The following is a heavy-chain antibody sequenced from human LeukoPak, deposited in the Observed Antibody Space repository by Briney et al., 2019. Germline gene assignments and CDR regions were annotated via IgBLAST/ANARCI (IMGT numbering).Heavy chain of an antibody. Sequence: GGSLRLSCAASGFTFSSYAMSWVRQAPGKGLEWVSAISGSGGSTYYADSVKGRFTISRDNSKNTLYLQMNSLGAEDTAVYYCAKGTYYDILTGYAVDYWGQGTLVTASS. CDR1: GFTFSSYA. CDR3: AKGTYYDILTGYAVDY. J-gene: IGHJ4*02. CDR2: ISGSGGST. V-gene: IGHV3-23*01. D-gene: IGHD3-9*01.